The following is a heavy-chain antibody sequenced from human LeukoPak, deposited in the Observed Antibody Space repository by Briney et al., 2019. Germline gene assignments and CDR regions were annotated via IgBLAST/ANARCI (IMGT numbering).Heavy chain of an antibody. D-gene: IGHD2-2*01. J-gene: IGHJ5*02. Sequence: PGGSLRLSCAASGFTFSSYVMSWVRQVPGKGLEWVSGIIGSGRTTYYADSVKGRFTISRDNSKNTLYLQMNSLRAEDTAVYYCAKWEVVPADTNYSDPWGQGTLVTVSS. CDR3: AKWEVVPADTNYSDP. V-gene: IGHV3-23*01. CDR1: GFTFSSYV. CDR2: IIGSGRTT.